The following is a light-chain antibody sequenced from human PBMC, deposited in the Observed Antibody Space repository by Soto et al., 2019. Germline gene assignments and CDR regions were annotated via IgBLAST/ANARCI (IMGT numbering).Light chain of an antibody. Sequence: QSALTQPASVSGSPGQSITISCTGTSSDVGGYNYVSWYQQHPGKAPKLMIYDVSNRPSGVSNRFSGPKSGNTASLTISGIQAEDEAEYYCSSYTSSSTVVFGGGTKLTVL. V-gene: IGLV2-14*01. J-gene: IGLJ2*01. CDR3: SSYTSSSTVV. CDR2: DVS. CDR1: SSDVGGYNY.